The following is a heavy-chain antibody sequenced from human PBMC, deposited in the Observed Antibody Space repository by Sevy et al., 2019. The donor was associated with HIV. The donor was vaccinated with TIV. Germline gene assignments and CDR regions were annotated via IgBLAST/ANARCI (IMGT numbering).Heavy chain of an antibody. D-gene: IGHD6-6*01. CDR2: ISYDGSNK. CDR3: ARGGASIAARLEYYYYMDV. CDR1: GFTFSSYA. J-gene: IGHJ6*03. V-gene: IGHV3-30-3*01. Sequence: GGSLRLSCAASGFTFSSYAMHWVHQAPGKGLEWVAVISYDGSNKYYADSVKGRFTISRDNSKNTLYLQMNSLRAEDTAVYYCARGGASIAARLEYYYYMDVWGKGTTVTVSS.